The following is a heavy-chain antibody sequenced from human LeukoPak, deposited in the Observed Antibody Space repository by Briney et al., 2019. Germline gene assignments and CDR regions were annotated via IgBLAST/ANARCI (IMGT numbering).Heavy chain of an antibody. J-gene: IGHJ4*02. V-gene: IGHV3-21*01. Sequence: GGSLRLSCAASGFTFSSYSMNWVRQAPGKGLEWVSSISSSSSYIYYADSVKGRFTISRDNTKNTLYLQMNSLRAEDTAVYYCAKDSSRIAAAGWSRFDYWGQGTLVTVSS. D-gene: IGHD6-13*01. CDR3: AKDSSRIAAAGWSRFDY. CDR2: ISSSSSYI. CDR1: GFTFSSYS.